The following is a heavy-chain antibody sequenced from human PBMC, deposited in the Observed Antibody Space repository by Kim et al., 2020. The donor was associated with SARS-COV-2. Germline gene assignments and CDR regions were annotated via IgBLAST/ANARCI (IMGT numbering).Heavy chain of an antibody. V-gene: IGHV5-10-1*01. J-gene: IGHJ5*02. Sequence: NYSPSFQGHVTISADKSISTAYLQWSSLKASDTAMYYCARQFYGSVPYPWGQGTLVTVSS. CDR3: ARQFYGSVPYP. D-gene: IGHD3-10*01.